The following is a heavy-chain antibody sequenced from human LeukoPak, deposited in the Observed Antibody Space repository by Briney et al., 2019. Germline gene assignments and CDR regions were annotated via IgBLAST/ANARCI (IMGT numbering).Heavy chain of an antibody. D-gene: IGHD2-15*01. Sequence: RPGGSLRLSCAASGFIFSSYAMSWVRQAPGKGLEWVSAITGSGGSTYYADSVKGRFTISRDNSKNTLYLQMNSLRAEDAALYYCAKDRVVAATNWYFDLWGRGNLVTVSS. J-gene: IGHJ2*01. V-gene: IGHV3-23*01. CDR3: AKDRVVAATNWYFDL. CDR2: ITGSGGST. CDR1: GFIFSSYA.